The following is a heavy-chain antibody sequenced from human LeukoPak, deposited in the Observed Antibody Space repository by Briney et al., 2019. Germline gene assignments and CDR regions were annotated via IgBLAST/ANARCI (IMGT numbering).Heavy chain of an antibody. D-gene: IGHD5-24*01. CDR2: IYSGGST. V-gene: IGHV3-66*01. CDR1: GFTVSSNY. J-gene: IGHJ4*02. Sequence: GGSLRLSCAASGFTVSSNYMSWVRQAPGKGLEWVSVIYSGGSTYYADSVKGRFTISRDNSKNTLYLQMNSLRAEDTAVYYCARDPAAVAINTYGWGQGTLVTDSS. CDR3: ARDPAAVAINTYG.